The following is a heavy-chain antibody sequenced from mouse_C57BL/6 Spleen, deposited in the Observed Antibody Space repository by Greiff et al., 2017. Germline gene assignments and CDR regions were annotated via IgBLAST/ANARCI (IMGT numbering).Heavy chain of an antibody. V-gene: IGHV2-6-2*01. J-gene: IGHJ4*01. D-gene: IGHD4-1*01. CDR1: GFSLTSDG. CDR2: IWSDGST. Sequence: PFLVPHSQSLSITCTVSGFSLTSDGVHWVRQPPGKGLEWLVVIWSDGSTNSNSALKSRLSISKANSKSQVFLKMNSLQTDDTAMYDCSRHVGGNAMDYGGQGTSVTVSS. CDR3: SRHVGGNAMDY.